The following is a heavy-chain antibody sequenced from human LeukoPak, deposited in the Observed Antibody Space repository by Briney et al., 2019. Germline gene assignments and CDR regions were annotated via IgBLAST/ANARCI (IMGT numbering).Heavy chain of an antibody. CDR1: GFTFSSYA. J-gene: IGHJ4*02. CDR2: ISGSGGST. CDR3: AKSRFYYYGSGSYGY. Sequence: GGSLRLSCAASGFTFSSYAMSWVRQAPGKGLEWVSAISGSGGSTYYADSVKGRFTISRDNSKNTLYLQMNSLRAEDTAVYYCAKSRFYYYGSGSYGYWGQGTLVTVSS. V-gene: IGHV3-23*01. D-gene: IGHD3-10*01.